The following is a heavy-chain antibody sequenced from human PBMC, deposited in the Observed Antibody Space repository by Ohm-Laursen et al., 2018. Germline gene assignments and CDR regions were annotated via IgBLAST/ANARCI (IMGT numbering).Heavy chain of an antibody. CDR3: ARGPRLGELLGYGMDV. Sequence: GSSVKVSCNSSGYTFTGYYIHWVRQAPGQGLEWMGWINPYSGGTKYAQKFQGGVTLTRDTSISTAYMELSGLRSDDTAVYYCARGPRLGELLGYGMDVWAQGTTITVSS. CDR1: GYTFTGYY. D-gene: IGHD3-16*01. V-gene: IGHV1-2*02. J-gene: IGHJ6*02. CDR2: INPYSGGT.